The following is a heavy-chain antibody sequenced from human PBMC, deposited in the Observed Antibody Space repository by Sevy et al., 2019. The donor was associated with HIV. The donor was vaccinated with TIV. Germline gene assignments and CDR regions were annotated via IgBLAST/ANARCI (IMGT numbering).Heavy chain of an antibody. V-gene: IGHV3-49*04. CDR3: TRASYSSSWFFSRYYYGMDV. CDR1: GFTFGDYA. CDR2: MRSKAYGGTT. D-gene: IGHD6-13*01. J-gene: IGHJ6*02. Sequence: GRSLRLSCTASGFTFGDYAMSWVRQAPGKGLEWVGFMRSKAYGGTTEYAASVKGRFTISRDDSKSIAYLKMNSLKTEETAVYYCTRASYSSSWFFSRYYYGMDVWGQGTTVTVSS.